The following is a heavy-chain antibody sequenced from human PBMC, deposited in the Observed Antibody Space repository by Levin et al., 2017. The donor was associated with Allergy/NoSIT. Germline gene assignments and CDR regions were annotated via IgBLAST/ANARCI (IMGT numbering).Heavy chain of an antibody. CDR1: GYTFTNYN. J-gene: IGHJ4*02. Sequence: ASVKVSCKASGYTFTNYNIEWLRQATGQGLEWMGWMTPNSGNTGYAQKFQGRVTMTRNTSITTAYMELRSLRSDDTAVYYCARGPEGGWHGDMDYWGQGTLVTVSS. CDR2: MTPNSGNT. D-gene: IGHD6-19*01. CDR3: ARGPEGGWHGDMDY. V-gene: IGHV1-8*01.